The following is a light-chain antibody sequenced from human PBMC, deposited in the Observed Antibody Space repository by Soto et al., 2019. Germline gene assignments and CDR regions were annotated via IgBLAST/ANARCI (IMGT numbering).Light chain of an antibody. Sequence: QSALTQPRSVSGSPGQSVTISCTGTSIDVGGYNYVSWYQQHPGKAPKLMIYDVSKRPSGVPDRFSGSKSGNTASLTISGLQAEDEADYYCCSYAGSYTYVFGTGTNVTVL. CDR1: SIDVGGYNY. V-gene: IGLV2-11*01. J-gene: IGLJ1*01. CDR2: DVS. CDR3: CSYAGSYTYV.